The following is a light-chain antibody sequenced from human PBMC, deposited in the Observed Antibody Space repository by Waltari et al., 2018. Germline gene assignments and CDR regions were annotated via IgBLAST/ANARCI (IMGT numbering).Light chain of an antibody. J-gene: IGLJ2*01. CDR1: SSDVGGYDY. CDR2: EVS. Sequence: QSALTQPPSASGSPGQSVTISCTGTSSDVGGYDYVSWYQHHPGKAPKLMIYEVSKRPSGLPGRFPGSNSGNTASLTVSGLQAEDEADYYCSSFAGNNKLGVFGGGTKLTVL. CDR3: SSFAGNNKLGV. V-gene: IGLV2-8*01.